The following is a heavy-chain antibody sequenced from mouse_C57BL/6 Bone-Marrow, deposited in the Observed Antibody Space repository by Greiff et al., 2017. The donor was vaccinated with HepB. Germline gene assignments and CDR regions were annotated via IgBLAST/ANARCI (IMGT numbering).Heavy chain of an antibody. J-gene: IGHJ2*01. D-gene: IGHD1-1*01. V-gene: IGHV1-69*01. CDR1: GYTFTSYW. Sequence: VQLQQPGAELVMPGASVKLSCKASGYTFTSYWMHWVKQRPGQGLEWIGEIDPSDSYTNYNQKFKGKSTLTVDKSSSTAYMQLSSLTSEDSAVYYCARRYYGSPYFDYWGQGTTLTVSS. CDR2: IDPSDSYT. CDR3: ARRYYGSPYFDY.